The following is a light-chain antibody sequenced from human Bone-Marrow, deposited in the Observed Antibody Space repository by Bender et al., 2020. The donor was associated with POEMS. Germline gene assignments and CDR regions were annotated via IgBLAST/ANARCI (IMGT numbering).Light chain of an antibody. CDR3: QSADSSGIYPG. V-gene: IGLV3-25*02. Sequence: SYELTQPPSVSVSPGQTARITCSGDALPKQYAYWYQQRPGQAPELVIFKDSERPSGIPERFSGSSSGTTVTLIISGVQADEAADYYCQSADSSGIYPGFGGGTKLTVL. J-gene: IGLJ3*02. CDR2: KDS. CDR1: ALPKQY.